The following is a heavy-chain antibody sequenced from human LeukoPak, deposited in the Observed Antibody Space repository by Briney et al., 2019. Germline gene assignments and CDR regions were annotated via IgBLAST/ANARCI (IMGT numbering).Heavy chain of an antibody. V-gene: IGHV4-59*01. J-gene: IGHJ5*02. Sequence: SETLSLTCTVSGGSISSYYWSWIRQPPGKGLQWIGYTHSSGGSNYNPPLKSRVTLSVDTSKNQFSLKVSSVTAADTAVYYCARGNLSCRGGSCYPNWFDPWGQGTLVTVSS. CDR2: THSSGGS. CDR1: GGSISSYY. D-gene: IGHD2-15*01. CDR3: ARGNLSCRGGSCYPNWFDP.